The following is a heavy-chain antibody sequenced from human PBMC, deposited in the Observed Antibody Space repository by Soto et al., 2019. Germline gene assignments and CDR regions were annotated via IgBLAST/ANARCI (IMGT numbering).Heavy chain of an antibody. Sequence: PSETLSLTCTVSGGSISSYYWSWFRQPPGKGLEWIGYIYYSGSTNYNPSLKSRVTISVDTSKNQFSLKLSSVTAADTAVYYCARAGIFTGYLGPPNNEYYFDYCGQGTLVTVSS. V-gene: IGHV4-59*01. CDR1: GGSISSYY. J-gene: IGHJ4*02. CDR3: ARAGIFTGYLGPPNNEYYFDY. D-gene: IGHD3-9*01. CDR2: IYYSGST.